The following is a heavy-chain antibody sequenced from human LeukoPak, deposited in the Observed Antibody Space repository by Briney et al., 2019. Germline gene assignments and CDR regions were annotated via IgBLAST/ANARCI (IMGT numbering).Heavy chain of an antibody. CDR3: ARGPENDGVPHWFDP. J-gene: IGHJ5*02. CDR2: INPSGGST. V-gene: IGHV1-46*03. Sequence: ASVKVSCRASGYTFTSYYMQWVRQAPGQGLEWMGIINPSGGSTSYAQKFQGRVTMTRDTSTSTVYMELSSLRSEDTAVYYCARGPENDGVPHWFDPWGQGTLATVSS. D-gene: IGHD1-1*01. CDR1: GYTFTSYY.